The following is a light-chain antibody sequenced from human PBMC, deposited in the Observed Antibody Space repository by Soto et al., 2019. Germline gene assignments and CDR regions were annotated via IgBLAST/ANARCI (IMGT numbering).Light chain of an antibody. Sequence: QSVLTEPACVSVSPGQSITISCTGTSSDVGGHNYVSWYQQHPGKAPKLMIYEVSNRPSGVSNRFSGSKSGNTASLTISGLQAEDEADYYCSSYTSSSTRVFGTGTKVTVL. CDR2: EVS. J-gene: IGLJ1*01. V-gene: IGLV2-14*01. CDR3: SSYTSSSTRV. CDR1: SSDVGGHNY.